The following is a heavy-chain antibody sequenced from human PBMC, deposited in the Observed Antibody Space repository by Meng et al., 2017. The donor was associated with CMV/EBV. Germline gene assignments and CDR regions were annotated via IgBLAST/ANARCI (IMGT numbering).Heavy chain of an antibody. D-gene: IGHD2-2*01. CDR3: AREEYCSSTSCSPQFGYYYYYGMDV. Sequence: ASVKVSCKASGYTFTGYYMHWVRQAPGQGLEWMGWINPNSGGTNYAQKFQGRVTMTRDKSISTAYMELSRLRSDDTAVYYCAREEYCSSTSCSPQFGYYYYYGMDVWGQGTTVTVSS. CDR1: GYTFTGYY. J-gene: IGHJ6*02. CDR2: INPNSGGT. V-gene: IGHV1-2*02.